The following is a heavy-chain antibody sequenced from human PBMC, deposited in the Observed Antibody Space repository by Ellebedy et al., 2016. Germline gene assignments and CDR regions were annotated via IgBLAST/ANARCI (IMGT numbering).Heavy chain of an antibody. CDR2: TRNKANSYTT. V-gene: IGHV3-72*01. CDR3: ARGAHYYDSSGYSYYYYYMDV. D-gene: IGHD3-22*01. Sequence: GESLKISXAASGFTFSDHYMDWVRQAPGKGLEWVGRTRNKANSYTTEYAASVKGRFTISRDDSKNSLYLQMNSLKTEDTAVYYCARGAHYYDSSGYSYYYYYMDVWGKGTTVTVSS. J-gene: IGHJ6*03. CDR1: GFTFSDHY.